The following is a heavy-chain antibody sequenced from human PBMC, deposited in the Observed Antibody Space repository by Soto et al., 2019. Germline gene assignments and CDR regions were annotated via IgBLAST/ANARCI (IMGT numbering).Heavy chain of an antibody. D-gene: IGHD4-17*01. CDR2: FDPEDGET. J-gene: IGHJ4*02. CDR1: GYTLTELS. V-gene: IGHV1-24*01. Sequence: ASVKVSCKVSGYTLTELSMHWVRQAPGKGLEWMGGFDPEDGETIYAQKFQGRVTMTEDTSTDTAYMELSSLRSEDTAVYYCATKGYTYGDWSLGFDYWGQGTLVTVSS. CDR3: ATKGYTYGDWSLGFDY.